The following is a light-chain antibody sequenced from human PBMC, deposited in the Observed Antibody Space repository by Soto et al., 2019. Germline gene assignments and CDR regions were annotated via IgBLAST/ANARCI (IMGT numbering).Light chain of an antibody. CDR3: QSYDSSLSAL. CDR1: RSNIGAGYD. V-gene: IGLV1-40*01. Sequence: QSVPTQPPSVTGAPRQRVTISCTGSRSNIGAGYDVHWYQQLPGTAPKLLIYGNSNRPSGVPDRFSGSKSGTSASLAITGLQAEDEADYYCQSYDSSLSALFGGGAKLTVL. J-gene: IGLJ3*02. CDR2: GNS.